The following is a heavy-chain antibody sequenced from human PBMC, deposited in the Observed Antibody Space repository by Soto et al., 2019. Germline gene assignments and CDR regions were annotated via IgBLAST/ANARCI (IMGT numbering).Heavy chain of an antibody. V-gene: IGHV1-18*01. J-gene: IGHJ6*03. CDR2: ISAYNGNT. D-gene: IGHD2-2*01. CDR3: ARVTYCSSTSCYGLQYYYMDV. CDR1: GYTFTSYG. Sequence: ASVKVSCKASGYTFTSYGISWARQAPGQGLEWMGWISAYNGNTNYAQKLQGRVTMTTDTSTSTAYMELRSLRSDDTAVYYCARVTYCSSTSCYGLQYYYMDVWGKGTTVTVSS.